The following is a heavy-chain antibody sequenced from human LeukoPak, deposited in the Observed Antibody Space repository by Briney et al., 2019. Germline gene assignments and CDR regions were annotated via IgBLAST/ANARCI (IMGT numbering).Heavy chain of an antibody. J-gene: IGHJ4*02. Sequence: SETLSLTCTVSAYSINSGYYWGWIRQPPGKGLEWIGSIYHSGSTYYNPSLKSRVTISVDTSKNQFSLKLSSVTAADTAVYYCARGQKYRSGYRVTELGSGYFDYWGQGTLVTVSS. D-gene: IGHD3-3*01. V-gene: IGHV4-38-2*02. CDR2: IYHSGST. CDR1: AYSINSGYY. CDR3: ARGQKYRSGYRVTELGSGYFDY.